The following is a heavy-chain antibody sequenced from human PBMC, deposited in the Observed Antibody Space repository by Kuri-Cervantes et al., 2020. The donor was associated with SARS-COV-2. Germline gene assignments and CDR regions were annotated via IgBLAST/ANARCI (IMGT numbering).Heavy chain of an antibody. J-gene: IGHJ6*03. Sequence: GGSLRLSCAASGFSVSDNYMSWVRQTPGKGLEWVSVIYSDGITYYADSVKGRFTISRDKSKNTLYLQMNSLRAEDTGVYYCATDSREGDYYYYYMDVWGKGTTVTVSS. CDR3: ATDSREGDYYYYYMDV. D-gene: IGHD3-16*01. V-gene: IGHV3-66*01. CDR2: IYSDGIT. CDR1: GFSVSDNY.